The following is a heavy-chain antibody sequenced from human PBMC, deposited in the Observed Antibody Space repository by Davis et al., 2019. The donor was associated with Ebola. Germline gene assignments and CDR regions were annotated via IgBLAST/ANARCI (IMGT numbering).Heavy chain of an antibody. D-gene: IGHD6-13*01. Sequence: AASVKVSCKASGYSFTNHFINWVRQAPGQGLEWMGWINTNTGTPTFAQDFTGRFVFSLDTSVSTAYLQISSLKAADTAVYYCARGGSTSWYIGDYWGQGTLVTVSS. CDR1: GYSFTNHF. CDR3: ARGGSTSWYIGDY. J-gene: IGHJ4*02. CDR2: INTNTGTP. V-gene: IGHV7-4-1*02.